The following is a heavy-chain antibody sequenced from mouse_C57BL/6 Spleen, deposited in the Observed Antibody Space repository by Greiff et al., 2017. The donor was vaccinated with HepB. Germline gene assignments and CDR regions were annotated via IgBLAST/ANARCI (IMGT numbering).Heavy chain of an antibody. CDR2: IYPGSGST. J-gene: IGHJ4*01. Sequence: VQLQQSGAELMKPGASVKMSCKASGYTFTSYWITWVKQRPGQGLEWIGDIYPGSGSTNYNEKFKSKATLTVDTSSSTAYMQLSSLTSEDSAVYYCARYPRGAMDYWGQGTSVTVSS. D-gene: IGHD3-3*01. CDR3: ARYPRGAMDY. V-gene: IGHV1-55*01. CDR1: GYTFTSYW.